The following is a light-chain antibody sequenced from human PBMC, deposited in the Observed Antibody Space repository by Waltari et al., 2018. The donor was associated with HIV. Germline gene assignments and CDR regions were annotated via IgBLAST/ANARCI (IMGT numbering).Light chain of an antibody. J-gene: IGLJ2*01. CDR3: ASYTADDTLL. V-gene: IGLV2-14*01. CDR1: DSDFAFYNF. CDR2: EVD. Sequence: SDLTQPASVSGVLGQSITISCTGADSDFAFYNFISWYQHHPGKPPKLLLYEVDCRASGILGRFSGSKSGNTASLTISGLQIDDEAVYYCASYTADDTLLFGGGTTVTVL.